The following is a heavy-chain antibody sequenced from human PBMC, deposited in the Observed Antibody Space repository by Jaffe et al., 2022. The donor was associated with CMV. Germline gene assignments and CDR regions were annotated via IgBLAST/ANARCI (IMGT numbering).Heavy chain of an antibody. D-gene: IGHD1-26*01. CDR2: IRSKAYGGTT. CDR1: GFTFGDYA. CDR3: TRPRGGATTPSSLRFVY. V-gene: IGHV3-49*05. Sequence: EVQLVESGGGLVKPGRSLRLSCTASGFTFGDYAMSWFRQAPGKGLEWVGFIRSKAYGGTTEYAASVKGRFTISRDDSKSIAYLQMNSLKTEDTAVYYCTRPRGGATTPSSLRFVYWGQGTLVTVSS. J-gene: IGHJ4*02.